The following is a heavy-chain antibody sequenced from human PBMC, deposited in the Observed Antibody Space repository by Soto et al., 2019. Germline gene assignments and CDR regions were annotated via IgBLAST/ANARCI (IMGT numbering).Heavy chain of an antibody. J-gene: IGHJ4*02. Sequence: QVQLVQSGAEVKKPGSSVKVSCKASAGTFSSYAISWVRQAPGQGLEWMGGIIPSFGTANYAQKIQGRVTITADENTSTAYMVLSRLRSEDTAVYYCARSNVRGKELAYWGQGTLVTVSS. D-gene: IGHD3-16*01. CDR2: IIPSFGTA. V-gene: IGHV1-69*01. CDR1: AGTFSSYA. CDR3: ARSNVRGKELAY.